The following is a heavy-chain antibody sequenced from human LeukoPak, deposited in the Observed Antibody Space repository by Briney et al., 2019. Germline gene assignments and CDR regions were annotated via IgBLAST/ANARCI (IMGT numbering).Heavy chain of an antibody. CDR3: ARGLTHRMYYSEGGDAFDI. J-gene: IGHJ3*02. CDR1: GFTFSGYS. V-gene: IGHV3-21*04. CDR2: ITSSSSYI. D-gene: IGHD3-22*01. Sequence: GGSLRLSCAASGFTFSGYSMSWVRQAPGKGLEWVSSITSSSSYIYYSDSVKGRFTISRDNAKNSMYLQMNSLRAEDTAVYYCARGLTHRMYYSEGGDAFDIWGQGTMVTVSS.